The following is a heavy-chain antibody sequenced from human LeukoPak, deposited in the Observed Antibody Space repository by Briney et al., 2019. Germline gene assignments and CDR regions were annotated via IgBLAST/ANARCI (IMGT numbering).Heavy chain of an antibody. V-gene: IGHV3-30*18. D-gene: IGHD2-2*01. CDR1: GFTFSSYG. CDR2: ISYDGGTT. J-gene: IGHJ4*02. Sequence: GRSLRLSCAASGFTFSSYGMHWVRQAPGKGLEWVAVISYDGGTTYYADSVKGRFTISRDNSKNTLYLQMNSLSPEDTAIFYCAKEKSTSNIDYWGQGTLVTVSS. CDR3: AKEKSTSNIDY.